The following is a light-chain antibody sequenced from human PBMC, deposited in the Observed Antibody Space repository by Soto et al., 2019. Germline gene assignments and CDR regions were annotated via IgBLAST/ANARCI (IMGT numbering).Light chain of an antibody. CDR3: GAWDDSLSGVV. CDR2: SSN. CDR1: SSNIGSNS. V-gene: IGLV1-44*01. Sequence: QSVLTQPPSASGTPGQRVTISCSGSSSNIGSNSVNWYQQLPGTAPKLLMYSSNQRPSGVPDRFSGSKSGTSASLAISGLQSEDEADYYCGAWDDSLSGVVFGGGTKLTVL. J-gene: IGLJ2*01.